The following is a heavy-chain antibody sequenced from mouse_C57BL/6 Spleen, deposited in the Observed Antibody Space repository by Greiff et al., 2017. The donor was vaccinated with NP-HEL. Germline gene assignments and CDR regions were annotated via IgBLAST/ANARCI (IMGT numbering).Heavy chain of an antibody. CDR3: ARRDSSGQGGDY. V-gene: IGHV1-50*01. Sequence: VQLQQPGAELVKPGASVKLSCKASGYTFTSYWMQWVKPRPGQGLEWIGEIDPSDSYTNYNQKFQGKATLTVDTSSSTAYMQLSSLTYEESAVYYCARRDSSGQGGDYWGQGTTLTVSS. CDR2: IDPSDSYT. CDR1: GYTFTSYW. D-gene: IGHD3-2*02. J-gene: IGHJ2*01.